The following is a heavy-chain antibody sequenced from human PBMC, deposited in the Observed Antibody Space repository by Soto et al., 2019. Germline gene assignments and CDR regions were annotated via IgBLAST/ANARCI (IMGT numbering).Heavy chain of an antibody. V-gene: IGHV2-5*02. J-gene: IGHJ4*02. Sequence: QITLKESGPTLVKPTQTLTLTCTFSGFSLSTSGVGVGWIRQPPGKALDWLAVIYWDDDKRYRQSLESRLTITKDTSKHQVVLTMTNMDPVDTATYYCAHSTDVKSFAYWGQGTLVTVSS. CDR2: IYWDDDK. CDR3: AHSTDVKSFAY. CDR1: GFSLSTSGVG.